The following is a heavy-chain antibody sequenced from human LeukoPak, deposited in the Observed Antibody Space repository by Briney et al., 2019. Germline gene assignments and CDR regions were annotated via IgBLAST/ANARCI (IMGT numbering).Heavy chain of an antibody. Sequence: SETLSLTCTVSGGSISSYYWSGIRQPPGKGLEWIGYIYYSGSTNYNPSLKSRVTISVDTSKNQFSLKLSSVTAADTAVYYCARDLYYYDSSGYYYRYFDYWGQGTLVTVSS. CDR1: GGSISSYY. D-gene: IGHD3-22*01. CDR3: ARDLYYYDSSGYYYRYFDY. J-gene: IGHJ4*02. V-gene: IGHV4-59*01. CDR2: IYYSGST.